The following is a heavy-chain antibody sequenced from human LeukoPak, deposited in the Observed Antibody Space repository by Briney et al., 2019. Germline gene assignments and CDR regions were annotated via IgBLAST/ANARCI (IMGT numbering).Heavy chain of an antibody. CDR1: GFAFSSYD. Sequence: GGSLRLSCAASGFAFSSYDMHWVRQATGKGLEWVSAIGTAGDTYYPGSVKGRFTISRENAKNSSYLQMNSLRAGDTAVYYCARAYRGYYGSGSYYNDAFDIWGQGTMVTVSS. CDR2: IGTAGDT. J-gene: IGHJ3*02. V-gene: IGHV3-13*04. D-gene: IGHD3-10*01. CDR3: ARAYRGYYGSGSYYNDAFDI.